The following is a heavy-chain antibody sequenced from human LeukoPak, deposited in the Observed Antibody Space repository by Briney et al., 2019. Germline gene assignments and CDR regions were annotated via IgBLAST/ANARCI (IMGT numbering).Heavy chain of an antibody. CDR2: IYYSGSI. Sequence: SETLSLTCTVSGGSISSGDYYWSWIRQPPGKGLEWIGYIYYSGSIYYNPSLKSRVTISVDTSKNQFSLKLSSVTAADTAVYYCARDCSSTSCPIDDAFDIWGQGTMVTVSS. CDR1: GGSISSGDYY. V-gene: IGHV4-30-4*01. CDR3: ARDCSSTSCPIDDAFDI. D-gene: IGHD2-2*01. J-gene: IGHJ3*02.